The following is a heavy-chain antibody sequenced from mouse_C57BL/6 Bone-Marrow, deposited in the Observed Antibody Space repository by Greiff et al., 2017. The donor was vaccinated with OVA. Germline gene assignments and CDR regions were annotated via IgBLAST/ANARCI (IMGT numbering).Heavy chain of an antibody. CDR2: IDPENGDT. D-gene: IGHD2-1*01. CDR3: TFYGNYWYFDV. Sequence: VQLQQSGAELVRPGASVKLSCTASGFNIKDDYMHWVKQRPEQGLEWIGWIDPENGDTEYASKFQGKATITADTSSNTAYLQLSSLTSEDTAVYYCTFYGNYWYFDVWGTGTTVTVSS. V-gene: IGHV14-4*01. J-gene: IGHJ1*03. CDR1: GFNIKDDY.